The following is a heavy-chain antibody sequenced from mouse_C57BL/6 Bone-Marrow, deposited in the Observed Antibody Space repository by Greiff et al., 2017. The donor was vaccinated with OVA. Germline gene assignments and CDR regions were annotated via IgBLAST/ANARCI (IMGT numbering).Heavy chain of an antibody. D-gene: IGHD2-5*01. CDR2: ISDGGSYT. J-gene: IGHJ4*01. CDR3: ARSDYSNSMDY. V-gene: IGHV5-4*01. CDR1: GFTFSSYA. Sequence: EVQLVESGGGLVKPGGSLKLSCAASGFTFSSYAMSWVRQTPEKRLEWVATISDGGSYTYYPDNVKGRFTISRDNAKNNLYLQMSHLKSEDTAMYYCARSDYSNSMDYWGQGTSVTVSS.